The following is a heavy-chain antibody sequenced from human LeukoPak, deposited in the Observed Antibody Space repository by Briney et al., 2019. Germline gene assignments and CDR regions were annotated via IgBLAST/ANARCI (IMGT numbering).Heavy chain of an antibody. V-gene: IGHV4-39*01. CDR3: ARHIQLGRGWFDP. J-gene: IGHJ5*02. Sequence: SETLSLTCTVSGGSIHSSSHYWGWIRQPPGKGLEWIGSIYYSGDSYYNPSLKSRVTTSVDTSKSQFSLRLSSVTAADTAVYYCARHIQLGRGWFDPWGQGTLVTVSS. CDR1: GGSIHSSSHY. D-gene: IGHD6-6*01. CDR2: IYYSGDS.